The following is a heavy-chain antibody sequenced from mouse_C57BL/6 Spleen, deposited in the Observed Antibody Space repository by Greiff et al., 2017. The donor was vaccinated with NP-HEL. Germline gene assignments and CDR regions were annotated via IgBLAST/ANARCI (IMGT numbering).Heavy chain of an antibody. CDR1: GYSFTGYY. CDR3: ARSYSNYGFAY. CDR2: INPSTGGT. V-gene: IGHV1-42*01. J-gene: IGHJ3*01. D-gene: IGHD2-5*01. Sequence: EVQLQQSGPELVKPGASVKISCKASGYSFTGYYMNWVTQSPEKSLEWIGEINPSTGGTTYNQKFKATATLTVDKSSSTAYMQLKSLTSEDSAVYYCARSYSNYGFAYWGQGTLVTVSA.